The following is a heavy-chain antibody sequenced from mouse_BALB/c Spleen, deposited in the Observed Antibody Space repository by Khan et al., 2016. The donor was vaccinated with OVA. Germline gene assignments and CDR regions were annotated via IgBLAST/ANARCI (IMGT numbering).Heavy chain of an antibody. CDR1: GDSITSGY. V-gene: IGHV3-8*02. Sequence: EVQLQESGPSLVKPSQTLSLTCSVTGDSITSGYWNWIRKFPGNKLEYMGYISSSDSTFYNPSLKSRISITRDTSKNQYYLQLNSGTTEDTATYYWARWNYRYDGYFDYWGQGTTLTVSS. J-gene: IGHJ2*01. CDR2: ISSSDST. D-gene: IGHD2-14*01. CDR3: ARWNYRYDGYFDY.